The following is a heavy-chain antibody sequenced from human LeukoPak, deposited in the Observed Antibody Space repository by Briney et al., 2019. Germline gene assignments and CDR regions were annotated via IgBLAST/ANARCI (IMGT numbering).Heavy chain of an antibody. D-gene: IGHD6-6*01. CDR3: ARGEAARPQWYFDY. CDR2: INPSGGGA. V-gene: IGHV1-46*01. Sequence: ASVTVSCKASGYTFTSYYIHWVRQAPGQGLEWMGIINPSGGGASYAQKFQGRVTMTRDTSTSTVYMELSSLRSEDTAVYYCARGEAARPQWYFDYWGQGTLVTVSS. CDR1: GYTFTSYY. J-gene: IGHJ4*02.